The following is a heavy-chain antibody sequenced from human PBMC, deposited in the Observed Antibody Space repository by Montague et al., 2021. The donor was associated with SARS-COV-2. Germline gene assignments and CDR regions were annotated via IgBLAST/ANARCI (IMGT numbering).Heavy chain of an antibody. D-gene: IGHD6-19*01. CDR1: GGSISTSPYF. Sequence: SETLSLTCTVSGGSISTSPYFWGWIRQPPGKGLEWIGSIYYSGSTYYNPSLKSRVAISIDTSENQFSLKLSSVTAADTAVYYCARCNRIAVAGTDFDYWGQGTLVTVSS. J-gene: IGHJ4*02. V-gene: IGHV4-39*07. CDR2: IYYSGST. CDR3: ARCNRIAVAGTDFDY.